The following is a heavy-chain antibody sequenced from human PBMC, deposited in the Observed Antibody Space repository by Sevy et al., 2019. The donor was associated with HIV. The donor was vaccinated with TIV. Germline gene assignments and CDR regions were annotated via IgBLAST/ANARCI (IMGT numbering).Heavy chain of an antibody. Sequence: GGSLRLSCAAFGFTFSDHRMHWVRQAPGKGLEWVAVISYDGRNNKYNVGSVKGRFTISRDNSKNTVYLQMNSLRPEDTAIYYCARDRGEILSSAFDYWGQGTLVTVSS. CDR2: ISYDGRNNK. CDR1: GFTFSDHR. CDR3: ARDRGEILSSAFDY. J-gene: IGHJ4*02. V-gene: IGHV3-30*03. D-gene: IGHD3-16*01.